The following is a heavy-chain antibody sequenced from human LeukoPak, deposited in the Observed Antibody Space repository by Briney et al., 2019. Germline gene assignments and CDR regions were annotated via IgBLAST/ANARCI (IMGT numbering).Heavy chain of an antibody. Sequence: ASAKVSCKASGYTFKSYGISWVRQAPGQGLEWMGWISAYNGNTNYAQKLQGRVTMTTDTSTSTASMELRSLRSDDTAVYYCARDVWFGERNFDYWGQGTLVTVSS. D-gene: IGHD3-10*01. CDR2: ISAYNGNT. CDR3: ARDVWFGERNFDY. V-gene: IGHV1-18*01. J-gene: IGHJ4*02. CDR1: GYTFKSYG.